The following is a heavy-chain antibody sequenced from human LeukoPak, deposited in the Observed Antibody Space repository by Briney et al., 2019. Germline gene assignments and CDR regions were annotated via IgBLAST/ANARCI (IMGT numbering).Heavy chain of an antibody. CDR1: GYTFTSYG. CDR3: ARDNCSGGSCYNDY. CDR2: ISAYNGNT. V-gene: IGHV1-18*01. J-gene: IGHJ4*02. D-gene: IGHD2-15*01. Sequence: ASVKVSCKASGYTFTSYGISWVRQAPGQGLEWMGWISAYNGNTNYAQKLQGRVTMTTDTSTSTTYMELRSLRSDDTAVYYCARDNCSGGSCYNDYWGQGTLVTVSS.